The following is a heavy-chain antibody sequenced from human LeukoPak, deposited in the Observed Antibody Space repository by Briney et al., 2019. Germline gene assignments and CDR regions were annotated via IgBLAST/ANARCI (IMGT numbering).Heavy chain of an antibody. V-gene: IGHV3-23*01. D-gene: IGHD4-17*01. CDR1: GLTFSSYA. Sequence: PGGSLRLSCAASGLTFSSYAMSWVRQAPGKGLEWVSAINSAGSTYYGDSVRGRFTISRDNSKNVLYLQMNSLRAEDTALYYCAKDQNTVATAPFDYWGQGTLVTVSS. CDR2: INSAGST. J-gene: IGHJ4*02. CDR3: AKDQNTVATAPFDY.